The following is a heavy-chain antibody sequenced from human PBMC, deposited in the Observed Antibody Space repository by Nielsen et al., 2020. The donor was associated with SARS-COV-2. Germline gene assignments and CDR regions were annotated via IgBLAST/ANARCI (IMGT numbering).Heavy chain of an antibody. CDR2: ISWNSGSI. D-gene: IGHD3-10*01. CDR3: ASGGSGSYYAGTADY. J-gene: IGHJ4*01. Sequence: GGSLRLSCAASGFTFDDYAMHWVRQAPGKGLEWVSGISWNSGSIGYADSVKGRSTISRDNAKNSLYLQMNSLRAEDTALYYCASGGSGSYYAGTADYWGHGTLVTVSS. V-gene: IGHV3-9*01. CDR1: GFTFDDYA.